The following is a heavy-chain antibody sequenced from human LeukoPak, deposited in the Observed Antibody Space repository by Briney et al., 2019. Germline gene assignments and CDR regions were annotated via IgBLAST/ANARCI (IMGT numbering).Heavy chain of an antibody. Sequence: GGSLRLSCAASGFTFSNYGMNWARQAPGKGLEWVSSIRDSGGNTYYADSVKGRFSISRDNSKNSLYLQMNTLRPEDTAVYYCARERQNKDFWSGGDYWGQGTLVTVSS. CDR1: GFTFSNYG. CDR3: ARERQNKDFWSGGDY. J-gene: IGHJ4*02. D-gene: IGHD3-3*01. V-gene: IGHV3-23*01. CDR2: IRDSGGNT.